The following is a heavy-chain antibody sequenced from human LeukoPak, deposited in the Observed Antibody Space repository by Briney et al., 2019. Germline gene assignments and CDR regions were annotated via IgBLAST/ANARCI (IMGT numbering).Heavy chain of an antibody. CDR2: IYHSGST. CDR1: GGSISSGGYY. Sequence: TSETLSLTCTVSGGSISSGGYYWSWIRQPPGKGLEWIGYIYHSGSTYYNPSLKSRVTISVDRSKNQFSLKLSSVTAADTAVYYCARKGTHRGIFGVVTEGYYFDYWGQGTLVTVSS. V-gene: IGHV4-30-2*01. CDR3: ARKGTHRGIFGVVTEGYYFDY. D-gene: IGHD3-3*01. J-gene: IGHJ4*02.